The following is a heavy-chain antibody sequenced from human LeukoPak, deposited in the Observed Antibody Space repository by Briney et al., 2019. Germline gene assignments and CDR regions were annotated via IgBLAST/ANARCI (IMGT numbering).Heavy chain of an antibody. CDR3: ARSPYYYYYGMDV. Sequence: SETLSLTCTVSGGSISSCYWSWIRQPPGKGLEWIGYIYYSGSTNYNPSLKSRVTISVDTSKNQFSLKLSSVTAADTAVYYCARSPYYYYYGMDVWGQGTTVTVSS. J-gene: IGHJ6*02. CDR2: IYYSGST. CDR1: GGSISSCY. V-gene: IGHV4-59*12.